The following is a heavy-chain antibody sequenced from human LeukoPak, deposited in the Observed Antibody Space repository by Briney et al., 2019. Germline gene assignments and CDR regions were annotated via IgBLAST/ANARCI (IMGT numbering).Heavy chain of an antibody. D-gene: IGHD6-13*01. CDR2: IWYDGSNK. J-gene: IGHJ4*02. V-gene: IGHV3-33*01. CDR1: EFTVNGNS. CDR3: ARALPGIAAAGTFDY. Sequence: GRSLRLSCAASEFTVNGNSMHWVGQGPGKGLEWVAVIWYDGSNKYYADSVKSRFTISRDNSKNTLYLQMNSLRAEDTAVYYCARALPGIAAAGTFDYWGQGTLVTVSS.